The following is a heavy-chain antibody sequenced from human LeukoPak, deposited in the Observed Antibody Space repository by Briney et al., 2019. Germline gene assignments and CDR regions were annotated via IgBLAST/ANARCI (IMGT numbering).Heavy chain of an antibody. J-gene: IGHJ4*02. Sequence: GGSLRLSCAASGFTFSTYWMHWVRHAPGKGLVWVSRINSDGSSTNYADSVKGRFTISRDNSKNTLYLQMNRLRVEDTALYYCAKGSVDTSYIDYWGQGTLVTVSS. D-gene: IGHD3-10*01. CDR3: AKGSVDTSYIDY. V-gene: IGHV3-74*01. CDR2: INSDGSST. CDR1: GFTFSTYW.